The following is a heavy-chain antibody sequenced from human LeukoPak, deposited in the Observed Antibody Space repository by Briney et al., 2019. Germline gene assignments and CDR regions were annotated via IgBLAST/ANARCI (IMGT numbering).Heavy chain of an antibody. V-gene: IGHV4-34*01. Sequence: KTSETLSLTCTVSGGSISSYYWSWIRQPPGKGLEWIGEINHSGSTNYNPSLKSRVTISVDTSKNQFSLKLSSVTAADTAVYYCASNPKSSSGYFFDYWGQGTLVTVSS. J-gene: IGHJ4*02. CDR3: ASNPKSSSGYFFDY. CDR2: INHSGST. CDR1: GGSISSYY. D-gene: IGHD3-22*01.